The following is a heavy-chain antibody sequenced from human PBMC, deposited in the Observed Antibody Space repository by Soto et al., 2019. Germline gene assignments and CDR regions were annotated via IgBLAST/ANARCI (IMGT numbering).Heavy chain of an antibody. CDR1: GFIFSNFG. Sequence: LRLSCAASGFIFSNFGMHWVRQAPGKGLEWVAVIWYDGSNEYYADSVKGRFTISKDNSKNTLYLQMNSLRAEDTAVYYCARDDIPGIAVATYGLDVWGQGTTVTVSS. CDR3: ARDDIPGIAVATYGLDV. D-gene: IGHD6-19*01. V-gene: IGHV3-33*01. J-gene: IGHJ6*02. CDR2: IWYDGSNE.